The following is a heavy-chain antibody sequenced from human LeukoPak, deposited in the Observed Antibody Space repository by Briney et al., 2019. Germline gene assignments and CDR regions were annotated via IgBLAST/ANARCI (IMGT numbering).Heavy chain of an antibody. CDR1: GGSISSNNYY. V-gene: IGHV4-39*01. D-gene: IGHD1-26*01. J-gene: IGHJ4*02. CDR2: IYSSGST. Sequence: SETLSLTCTVSGGSISSNNYYWGWIRQPPGKGLEWIGSIYSSGSTSYSPSLKSRVTISVDTSKNQFSLKLTSVTAADTAVYYCARNQSTSRETYFDYWGQGTLVTVSS. CDR3: ARNQSTSRETYFDY.